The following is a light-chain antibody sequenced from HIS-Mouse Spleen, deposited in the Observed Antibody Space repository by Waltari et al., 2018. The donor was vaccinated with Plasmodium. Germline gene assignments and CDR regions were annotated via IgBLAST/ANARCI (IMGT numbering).Light chain of an antibody. V-gene: IGLV3-10*01. CDR2: EDS. CDR1: ALPKKY. Sequence: SYELTQPPSVSVSPGQTARITCPADALPKKYAYWYQQKSGQAPLLVIYEDSKRPSGIPERFSGSSSGTMATLTISGAQVEDEADYYCYSTDSSGNHRVFGGGTKLTVL. J-gene: IGLJ3*02. CDR3: YSTDSSGNHRV.